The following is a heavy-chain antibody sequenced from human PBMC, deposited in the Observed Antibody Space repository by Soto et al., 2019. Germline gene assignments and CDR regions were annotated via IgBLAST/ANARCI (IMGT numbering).Heavy chain of an antibody. CDR1: GGSISSGNYY. CDR3: AGGSGYGSGRKEDYYYYGMDV. V-gene: IGHV4-30-4*02. CDR2: ISYSGST. J-gene: IGHJ6*02. D-gene: IGHD3-10*01. Sequence: SETLSLTCTASGGSISSGNYYWSWIRQPPGKGLEWIGFISYSGSTYYSTSLKSRVTISVDTSKSQFSLNLSSVTAADTAVYYCAGGSGYGSGRKEDYYYYGMDVWGQGTTVT.